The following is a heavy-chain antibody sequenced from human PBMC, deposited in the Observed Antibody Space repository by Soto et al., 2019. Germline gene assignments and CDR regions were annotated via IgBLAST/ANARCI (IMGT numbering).Heavy chain of an antibody. Sequence: PGGSLRLSCAASGFTFSSYSMNWVRQAPGKGLEWVSYISSSSSTIYYADSVKGRFTISRDNAKNSLYLQMNSLRAEDTAVYYCARDSLMVYGQTHDAFDIWGQGTMVTVSS. CDR1: GFTFSSYS. D-gene: IGHD2-8*01. V-gene: IGHV3-48*01. CDR3: ARDSLMVYGQTHDAFDI. J-gene: IGHJ3*02. CDR2: ISSSSSTI.